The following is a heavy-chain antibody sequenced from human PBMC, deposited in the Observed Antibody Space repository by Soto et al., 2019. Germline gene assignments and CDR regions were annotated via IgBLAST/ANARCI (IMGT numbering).Heavy chain of an antibody. D-gene: IGHD2-2*01. J-gene: IGHJ6*02. V-gene: IGHV4-30-4*02. CDR3: ASSSLCGLDV. CDR2: IDYSGNT. CDR1: GGSISSGYYY. Sequence: SETLSLTCSVSGGSISSGYYYWSWIRQPPGKGLEWIGNIDYSGNTYYNPSVKSRLIISIDTSRSQFSLKVGSVTAADAAVYYCASSSLCGLDVWGQGTTVTVSS.